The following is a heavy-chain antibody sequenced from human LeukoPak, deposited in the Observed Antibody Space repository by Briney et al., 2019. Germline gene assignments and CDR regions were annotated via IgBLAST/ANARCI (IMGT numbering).Heavy chain of an antibody. CDR3: AKEGVYCTNGVCSLDAFDI. J-gene: IGHJ3*02. CDR1: GFTFDDYA. V-gene: IGHV3-9*01. Sequence: GGSLRLSCAASGFTFDDYAMHWVRQAPGKGLEWVSGISWNSGSIGYADSVKGRFTISGDNAKNSLYLQMNSLRAEDTALYYCAKEGVYCTNGVCSLDAFDIWGQGTMVTVSS. CDR2: ISWNSGSI. D-gene: IGHD2-8*01.